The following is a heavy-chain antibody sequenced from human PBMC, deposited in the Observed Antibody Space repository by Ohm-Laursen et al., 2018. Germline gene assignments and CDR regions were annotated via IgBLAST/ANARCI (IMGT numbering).Heavy chain of an antibody. J-gene: IGHJ4*02. CDR3: ARSRITMIVDY. CDR1: GGSISGYY. D-gene: IGHD3-22*01. CDR2: MYISGGT. V-gene: IGHV4-4*07. Sequence: PSETLSLTCTVSGGSISGYYWSWIRQPAGKGLEWIGRMYISGGTNYNPSLKSRVTMSVDTSKNQFSLKLSSVTAADTAVYYCARSRITMIVDYWGQGTLVTVSS.